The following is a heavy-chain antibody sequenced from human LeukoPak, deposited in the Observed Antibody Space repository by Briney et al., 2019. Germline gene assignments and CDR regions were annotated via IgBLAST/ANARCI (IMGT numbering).Heavy chain of an antibody. D-gene: IGHD6-19*01. CDR3: ATSSSGWYRGWFDP. CDR2: IYYSGST. V-gene: IGHV4-59*01. J-gene: IGHJ5*02. Sequence: SETLSLTCAVYGGSFGGYYWSWIRQPPGEGLEWIGYIYYSGSTNYNPSLKSRVTISVDTSKNQFSLKLSSVTAADTAVYYCATSSSGWYRGWFDPWGQGTLVTVSS. CDR1: GGSFGGYY.